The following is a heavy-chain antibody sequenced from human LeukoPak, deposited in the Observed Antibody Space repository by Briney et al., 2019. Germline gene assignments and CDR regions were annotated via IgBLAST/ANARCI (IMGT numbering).Heavy chain of an antibody. CDR3: AKRGVVIRVILVGFHKEAYYFDS. CDR2: ISGSGGRT. D-gene: IGHD3-22*01. J-gene: IGHJ4*02. CDR1: GINLNNYG. V-gene: IGHV3-23*01. Sequence: GGSLRLSCAVSGINLNNYGMSWVRLAPGKGLEWVAGISGSGGRTNYADSVKGRFTISRDNAKNTLYLQMNSLRAEDTAMYFCAKRGVVIRVILVGFHKEAYYFDSWGQGALVTVSS.